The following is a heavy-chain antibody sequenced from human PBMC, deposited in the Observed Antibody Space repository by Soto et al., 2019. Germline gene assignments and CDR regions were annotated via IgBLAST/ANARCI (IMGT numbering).Heavy chain of an antibody. D-gene: IGHD3-10*01. Sequence: QVQLVQSGAEVREPGASVMVSCKASGYSFTSLDINWVRQTAGQGHEWMGWMQPSTGRTGYAQKFHGRVTITGDTSIYPAYMELTTLTSDVTAFYYSARGVSSGVDYWGQGTLVTVSS. CDR3: ARGVSSGVDY. J-gene: IGHJ4*02. CDR1: GYSFTSLD. CDR2: MQPSTGRT. V-gene: IGHV1-8*01.